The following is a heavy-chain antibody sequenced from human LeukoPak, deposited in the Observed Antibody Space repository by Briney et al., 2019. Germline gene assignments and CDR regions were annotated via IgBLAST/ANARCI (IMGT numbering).Heavy chain of an antibody. V-gene: IGHV3-30*04. Sequence: GGSLRLSCAASGFTFSSYAMHWVRQAPGKGLEWVAVISYDGSNKYYADSVKGRFTISRDNAKNSLYLQMNSLRAEDTALYYCAKDIVDPWGQGTLVTVSS. CDR3: AKDIVDP. CDR2: ISYDGSNK. D-gene: IGHD2-15*01. CDR1: GFTFSSYA. J-gene: IGHJ5*02.